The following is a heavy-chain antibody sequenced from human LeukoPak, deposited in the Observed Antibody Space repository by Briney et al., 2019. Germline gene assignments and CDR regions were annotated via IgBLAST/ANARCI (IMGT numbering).Heavy chain of an antibody. CDR1: GGPIMTAPYY. J-gene: IGHJ4*02. CDR2: VFHDGTT. D-gene: IGHD3-16*01. V-gene: IGHV4-39*07. Sequence: PSETLSLTCAVSGGPIMTAPYYWGWIRQPPGKGLEWLGSVFHDGTTYCSPSLKSRVTVSADTSRNRFSLSLTSSSAADTAVYYCVRSGVVLQTGFDFWGQGALVTVSS. CDR3: VRSGVVLQTGFDF.